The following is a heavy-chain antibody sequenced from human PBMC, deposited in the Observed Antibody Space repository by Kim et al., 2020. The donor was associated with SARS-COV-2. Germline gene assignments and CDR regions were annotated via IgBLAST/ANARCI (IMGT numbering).Heavy chain of an antibody. V-gene: IGHV3-13*04. CDR3: ARGFDSFGESIGDYYYGMEV. CDR1: GFTFSSYD. J-gene: IGHJ6*02. CDR2: IGTAGDT. Sequence: GGSLRLSCAASGFTFSSYDMHWVRQATGKGLEWVSAIGTAGDTYYPGSVKGRFTISRENAKNSLYLQMNSLRAGDTAVYYCARGFDSFGESIGDYYYGMEVWGQGTTITVSS. D-gene: IGHD3-10*01.